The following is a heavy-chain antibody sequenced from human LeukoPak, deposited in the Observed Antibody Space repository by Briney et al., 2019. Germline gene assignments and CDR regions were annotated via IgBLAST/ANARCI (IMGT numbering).Heavy chain of an antibody. D-gene: IGHD3-3*01. V-gene: IGHV1-18*01. Sequence: ASVKVSCKASGYTFTSYGISWVRQAPGQGLEWMGWISAYNGNTNYAQKLQGRVTMTTDTSTSTAYMELRSLRSDDTAVYYCAAAGVLRFLEWLQTPDYWGQGTLVTVSS. CDR2: ISAYNGNT. CDR3: AAAGVLRFLEWLQTPDY. CDR1: GYTFTSYG. J-gene: IGHJ4*02.